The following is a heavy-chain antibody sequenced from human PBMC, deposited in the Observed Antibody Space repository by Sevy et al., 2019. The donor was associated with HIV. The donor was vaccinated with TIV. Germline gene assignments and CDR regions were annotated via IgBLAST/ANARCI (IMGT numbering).Heavy chain of an antibody. D-gene: IGHD3-10*01. CDR3: ARGLGFGKPTYYYYGMDV. V-gene: IGHV4-4*07. Sequence: SETLSLTCTVSGGSISSYYWSWIRQPAGKGLEWIGRIYTSGSTNYNPSLNSRVTMSVDTSKNQFSLKLSSVTAADTAVYYCARGLGFGKPTYYYYGMDVWGQGTTVTVSS. CDR2: IYTSGST. CDR1: GGSISSYY. J-gene: IGHJ6*02.